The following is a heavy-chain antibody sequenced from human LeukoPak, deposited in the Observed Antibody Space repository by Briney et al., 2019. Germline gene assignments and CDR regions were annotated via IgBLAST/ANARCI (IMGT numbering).Heavy chain of an antibody. Sequence: PSETLSLTCGISGGSLSAYYWNWIRQPPGKGLEWIGEINHSRITDHNPSLKSRVTISLDTSKNQFSLKLSSVTAADTAVYYCARGSPTGLGDHDAFDIWGQGTMVTVSS. J-gene: IGHJ3*02. CDR1: GGSLSAYY. D-gene: IGHD3-16*01. V-gene: IGHV4-34*01. CDR3: ARGSPTGLGDHDAFDI. CDR2: INHSRIT.